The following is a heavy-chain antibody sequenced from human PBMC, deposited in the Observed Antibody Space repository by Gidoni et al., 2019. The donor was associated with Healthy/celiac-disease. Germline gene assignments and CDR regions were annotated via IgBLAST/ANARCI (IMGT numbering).Heavy chain of an antibody. CDR1: GGSISSGSYY. CDR3: ARDGSTSWFDY. D-gene: IGHD2-2*01. CDR2: IYTSGST. V-gene: IGHV4-61*02. J-gene: IGHJ4*02. Sequence: QVQLQESGPGLVKPSQTLSLTCTVSGGSISSGSYYWSWIRQPAGKGLEWIGRIYTSGSTNYHPSLKSRVTISVDTSKNQFSLKLSSVTAADTAVYYCARDGSTSWFDYWGQGTLVTVSS.